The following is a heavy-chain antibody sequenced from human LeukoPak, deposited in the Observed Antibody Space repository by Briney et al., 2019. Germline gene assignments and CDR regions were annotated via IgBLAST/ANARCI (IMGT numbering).Heavy chain of an antibody. CDR1: GGSFSDYC. CDR2: INHSGTT. V-gene: IGHV4-34*01. D-gene: IGHD2-8*01. J-gene: IGHJ3*02. CDR3: ARVNGDHSAFDI. Sequence: PSETLSLTCALYGGSFSDYCWTWIRQPPGKGLEWIGQINHSGTTNYNPSLKSRVTISVDTSKNQFFLKLTSVTAADTAVYYCARVNGDHSAFDIWGQGTRVTVSS.